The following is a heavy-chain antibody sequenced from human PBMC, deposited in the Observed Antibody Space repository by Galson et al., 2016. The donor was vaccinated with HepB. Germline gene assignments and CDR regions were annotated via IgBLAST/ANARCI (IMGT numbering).Heavy chain of an antibody. Sequence: SLRLSCAASGFTFDTYWMNWVRQAPGKGLEWVANIKQDGIEKYSLDSVKGRFIISRDNAKNSLYLQMSNLRVDDTAVYYCARGLRRTNFDHWGQGVLVIVSS. J-gene: IGHJ4*02. D-gene: IGHD5-12*01. CDR3: ARGLRRTNFDH. CDR2: IKQDGIEK. CDR1: GFTFDTYW. V-gene: IGHV3-7*04.